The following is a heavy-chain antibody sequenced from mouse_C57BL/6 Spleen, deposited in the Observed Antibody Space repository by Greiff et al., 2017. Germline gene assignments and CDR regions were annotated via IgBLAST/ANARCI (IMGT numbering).Heavy chain of an antibody. D-gene: IGHD3-1*01. CDR1: GYAFTNYL. V-gene: IGHV1-54*01. CDR2: INPGSGGT. J-gene: IGHJ3*01. CDR3: ARSGSYSFAY. Sequence: VQLQESGAELVRPGTSVKVSCKASGYAFTNYLIEWVKQRPGQGLEWIGVINPGSGGTNYNEKFKGKATLTADKSSSTAYMQLSSLTSEDSAVYFCARSGSYSFAYWGQGTLVTVSA.